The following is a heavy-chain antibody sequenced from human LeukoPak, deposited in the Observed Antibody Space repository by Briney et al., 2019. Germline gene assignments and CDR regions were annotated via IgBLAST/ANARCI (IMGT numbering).Heavy chain of an antibody. CDR2: IKQDGSEK. CDR3: ARLLVYNSGGEAFDH. V-gene: IGHV3-7*01. Sequence: GGPLRLSCAASGFTFSRYWMSWVRQAPGRGLEWVANIKQDGSEKYYVDSVKGRFTISRDNPKNSLYLQMNSLRAEDTAVYYCARLLVYNSGGEAFDHWGQGTLVTASS. J-gene: IGHJ4*02. CDR1: GFTFSRYW. D-gene: IGHD1-20*01.